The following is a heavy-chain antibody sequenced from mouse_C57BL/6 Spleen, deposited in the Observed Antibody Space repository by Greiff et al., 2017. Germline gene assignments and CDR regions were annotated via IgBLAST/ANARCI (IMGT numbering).Heavy chain of an antibody. J-gene: IGHJ1*03. D-gene: IGHD2-4*01. V-gene: IGHV5-4*01. Sequence: EVQRVESGGGLVKPGGSLKLSCAASGFTFSSYAMSWVRQTPEKRLEWVATISDGGSYTYYPDNVKGRFTISRDNAKNNLYLQMSHLKSEDTAMYYCAREVDDYDGYFDVWGTGTTVTVSS. CDR1: GFTFSSYA. CDR3: AREVDDYDGYFDV. CDR2: ISDGGSYT.